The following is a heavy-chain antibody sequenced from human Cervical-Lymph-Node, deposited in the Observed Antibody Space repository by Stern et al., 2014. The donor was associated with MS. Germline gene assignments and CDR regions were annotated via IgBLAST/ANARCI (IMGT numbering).Heavy chain of an antibody. CDR3: ARTRSSRWNWYFDV. J-gene: IGHJ2*01. Sequence: VQLVQSGAEVKLPGQSLRISCQGSGYTFNNFWIGWVRQMPGKGLEWMGTIDAGDSDTRYSPSFKVQVSISVDRSSRVAYLQWRSLKASDTAIYYCARTRSSRWNWYFDVWGRGTQVAV. V-gene: IGHV5-51*03. CDR2: IDAGDSDT. CDR1: GYTFNNFW. D-gene: IGHD2-2*01.